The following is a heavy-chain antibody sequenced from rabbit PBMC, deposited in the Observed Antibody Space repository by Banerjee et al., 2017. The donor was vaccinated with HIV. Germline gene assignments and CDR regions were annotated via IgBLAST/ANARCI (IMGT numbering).Heavy chain of an antibody. D-gene: IGHD4-1*01. CDR2: INTSSGNT. CDR3: ARAYSSGHPFAL. Sequence: QEQLEESGGGLVKPGRSLTLTCTASGFSFSDKYVMCWVRQAPGKGLEWIGCINTSSGNTVYATWAKGRFTISRTSSTTVTLQMTSLTAADTATYFCARAYSSGHPFALWGPGTLVTVS. J-gene: IGHJ6*01. V-gene: IGHV1S45*01. CDR1: GFSFSDKYV.